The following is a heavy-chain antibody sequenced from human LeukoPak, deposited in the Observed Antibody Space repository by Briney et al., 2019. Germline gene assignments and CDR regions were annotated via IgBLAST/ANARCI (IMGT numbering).Heavy chain of an antibody. Sequence: GGSLRLSCAAXGFTFSSYXMNWXXQAXXKGLKWVSYISSSGSNIYXADSVKGRFTVSRDNAKNSLFLQMNSLRAEDTAVYYXARADMATITVDYWGQGTLVTVS. CDR3: ARADMATITVDY. J-gene: IGHJ4*02. CDR2: ISSSGSNI. D-gene: IGHD5-24*01. CDR1: GFTFSSYX. V-gene: IGHV3-48*03.